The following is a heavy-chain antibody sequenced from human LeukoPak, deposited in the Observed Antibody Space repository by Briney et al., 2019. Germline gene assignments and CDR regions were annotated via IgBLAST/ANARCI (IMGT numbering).Heavy chain of an antibody. CDR3: AKTQGGYYDFWSGYHALGY. D-gene: IGHD3-3*01. Sequence: GGSLRLSCAASGFTFSSYSMNWVRQAPGKGLEWVSYISSSSSTIYYADSVKGRFTISRDNAKNSLYLQMNSLRAEDTAVYYCAKTQGGYYDFWSGYHALGYWGQGTLVTVSS. CDR2: ISSSSSTI. J-gene: IGHJ4*02. V-gene: IGHV3-48*04. CDR1: GFTFSSYS.